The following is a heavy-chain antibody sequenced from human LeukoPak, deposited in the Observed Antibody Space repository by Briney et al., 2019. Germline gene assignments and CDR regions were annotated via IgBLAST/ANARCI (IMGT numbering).Heavy chain of an antibody. D-gene: IGHD6-6*01. Sequence: SSETLSLTCTVSGYSISSGYYWGWIRQPPGKGLEWIGSIYHSGSTYYNPSLKSRVTISVDTSKNPFSLKLSSVTAADTAVYYCARDDSSSFLFDYWGQGTLVTVSS. CDR3: ARDDSSSFLFDY. CDR2: IYHSGST. CDR1: GYSISSGYY. V-gene: IGHV4-38-2*02. J-gene: IGHJ4*02.